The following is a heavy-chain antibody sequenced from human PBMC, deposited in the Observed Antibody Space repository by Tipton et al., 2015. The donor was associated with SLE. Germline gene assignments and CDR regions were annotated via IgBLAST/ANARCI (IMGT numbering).Heavy chain of an antibody. V-gene: IGHV4-34*01. Sequence: TLSLTCAVYGGSFSSFYWSWIRQPPGKGLEWIGEINHSGSTSYNPSLKSRVTISVDTSKNQFSLKLSSVTAADTAVYYCARDSFSLRESSARDPGAFDIWGQGTMVTVSS. D-gene: IGHD3-22*01. CDR1: GGSFSSFY. J-gene: IGHJ3*02. CDR2: INHSGST. CDR3: ARDSFSLRESSARDPGAFDI.